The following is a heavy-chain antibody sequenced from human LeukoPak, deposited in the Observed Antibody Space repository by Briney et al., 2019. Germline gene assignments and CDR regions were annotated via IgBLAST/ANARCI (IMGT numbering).Heavy chain of an antibody. V-gene: IGHV3-23*01. J-gene: IGHJ4*02. D-gene: IGHD6-19*01. CDR3: ARYCSGWYDIYFDY. Sequence: GGSLRLSCAASGFTFSTYALTWVRQAPGPGLEWVSLISGTGGSTSYAETVKGRFTVSRYKAKNSLYLRMNSLRDEDMAVYDCARYCSGWYDIYFDYWGQGTLVTVSS. CDR1: GFTFSTYA. CDR2: ISGTGGST.